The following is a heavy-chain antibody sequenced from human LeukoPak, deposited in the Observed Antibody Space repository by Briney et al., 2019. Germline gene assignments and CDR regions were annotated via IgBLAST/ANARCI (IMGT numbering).Heavy chain of an antibody. D-gene: IGHD3-10*01. V-gene: IGHV1-2*02. J-gene: IGHJ4*02. CDR2: INPNNGGT. CDR3: ARDSGEVPDY. CDR1: GYTFATYD. Sequence: ASVKVSCKASGYTFATYDINWVRQATGQGLEWMGWINPNNGGTKYAQNFQGRVTMTRDTSISTAYMELDRLRFDDTAVYYCARDSGEVPDYWGQGTLVTVSS.